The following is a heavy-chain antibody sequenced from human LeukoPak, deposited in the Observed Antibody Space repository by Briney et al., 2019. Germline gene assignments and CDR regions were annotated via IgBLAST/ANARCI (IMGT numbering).Heavy chain of an antibody. CDR3: ARARRDGYNPY. V-gene: IGHV3-21*01. CDR2: ISSSSSYI. Sequence: GGSLRLSCAASGFTFSSYSMTWVRQAPGKGLEWVSSISSSSSYIYYADSVKGRFTISRDNAKNSLCLQMNSLRAEDTAVYYCARARRDGYNPYWGQGTLVTVSS. D-gene: IGHD5-24*01. J-gene: IGHJ4*02. CDR1: GFTFSSYS.